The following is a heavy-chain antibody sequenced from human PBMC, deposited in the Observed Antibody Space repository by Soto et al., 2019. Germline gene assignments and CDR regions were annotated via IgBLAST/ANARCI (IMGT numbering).Heavy chain of an antibody. J-gene: IGHJ4*02. V-gene: IGHV3-30-3*01. CDR1: GFTFSSYA. D-gene: IGHD3-22*01. CDR2: ISYDGSNK. Sequence: QVQLVESGGGVVQPGRSLRLSCAASGFTFSSYAMHWVRQAPGKGLEWVAVISYDGSNKYYADSVKGRFTISRDNSKNTLYLQMNSLRAEDTAVYYCAREETNYYDSSGYYLLPAGLGYWGQGTLVTVSS. CDR3: AREETNYYDSSGYYLLPAGLGY.